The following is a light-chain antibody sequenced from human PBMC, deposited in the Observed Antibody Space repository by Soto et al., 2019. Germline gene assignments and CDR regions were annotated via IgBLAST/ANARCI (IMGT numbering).Light chain of an antibody. J-gene: IGKJ1*01. CDR3: QQANSFPWT. CDR1: QDISGW. CDR2: AAS. Sequence: IQLTQSPSSLSASVGDRVTITCRASQDISGWLAWFQQKPGKAPNLLIYAASILQSGVPSRFSGSGSGTDFTLTITYLQPEDFATYYCQQANSFPWTFGQGTKVDI. V-gene: IGKV1-12*01.